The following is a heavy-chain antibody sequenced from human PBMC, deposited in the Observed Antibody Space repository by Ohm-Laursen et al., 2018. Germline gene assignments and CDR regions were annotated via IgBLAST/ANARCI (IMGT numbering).Heavy chain of an antibody. CDR1: GFTVSSYY. D-gene: IGHD3-3*01. Sequence: SLRLSCAASGFTVSSYYMTWVRQAPGKGLDWVSVTYIDGTTHYADSVKGRFTVSRDSSRNTLYLQVDRLRAEDTAVYYCGRGLKDCWSALDVWGLGTTVTVSS. J-gene: IGHJ6*02. CDR2: TYIDGTT. CDR3: GRGLKDCWSALDV. V-gene: IGHV3-66*01.